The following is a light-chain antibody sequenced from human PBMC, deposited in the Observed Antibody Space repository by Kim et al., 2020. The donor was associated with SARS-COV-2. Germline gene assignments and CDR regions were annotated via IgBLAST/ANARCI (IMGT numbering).Light chain of an antibody. CDR2: DAS. J-gene: IGKJ1*01. CDR1: QSVSSY. CDR3: QQRGDWPT. V-gene: IGKV3-11*01. Sequence: SLAPGEGATPSCRASQSVSSYLAWYQQKPGQAPRLLIFDASNRATGIPARFSGSGSGTDFTLTISSLEPEDFAVYYCQQRGDWPTFGQGTKVDIK.